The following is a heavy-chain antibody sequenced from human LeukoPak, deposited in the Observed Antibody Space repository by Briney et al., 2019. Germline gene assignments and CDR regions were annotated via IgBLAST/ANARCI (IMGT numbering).Heavy chain of an antibody. Sequence: PGGSLRLSCAASGFTVSSNYMSWVRQAPGKGLEWVSVIYSGGSTYYADSVKGRFTISRDNSKTTLYLQMNSLRAEDTAVYYCARVGRPETGTREYFDYWGQGTLVTVSS. D-gene: IGHD1-1*01. J-gene: IGHJ4*02. V-gene: IGHV3-53*01. CDR1: GFTVSSNY. CDR3: ARVGRPETGTREYFDY. CDR2: IYSGGST.